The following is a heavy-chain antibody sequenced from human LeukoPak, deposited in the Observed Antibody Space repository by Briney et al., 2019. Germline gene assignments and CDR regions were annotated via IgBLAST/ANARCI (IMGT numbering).Heavy chain of an antibody. CDR1: GGSISSSSDY. CDR3: ARNIRYSSGLNWFDP. CDR2: IHYSGST. D-gene: IGHD6-19*01. Sequence: KPSETLSLTCTVSGGSISSSSDYWGWIRQPPGKGLEWIASIHYSGSTYYNPSLKSRVTISVDTSKKQCSLKLSSVTAADTAVYYCARNIRYSSGLNWFDPWGQGTLVTVSS. J-gene: IGHJ5*02. V-gene: IGHV4-39*01.